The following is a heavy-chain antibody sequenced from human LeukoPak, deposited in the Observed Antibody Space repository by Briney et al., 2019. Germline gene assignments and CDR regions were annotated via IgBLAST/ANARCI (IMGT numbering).Heavy chain of an antibody. CDR3: ARATYDRSGYYHDY. CDR2: IYHSGST. J-gene: IGHJ4*02. D-gene: IGHD3-22*01. CDR1: GYSISSGYY. V-gene: IGHV4-38-2*02. Sequence: SETLSLTCTVSGYSISSGYYWGWIRQPPGKGLEWIGSIYHSGSTYYNPSLKSRVTISVDTSKNQFSLKLSSVTAADTAVYYCARATYDRSGYYHDYWGQGTLVTVSS.